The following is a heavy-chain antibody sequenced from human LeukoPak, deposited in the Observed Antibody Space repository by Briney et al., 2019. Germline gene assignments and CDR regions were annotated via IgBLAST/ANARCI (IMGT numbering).Heavy chain of an antibody. CDR3: ARGRSGYDFLFDC. D-gene: IGHD5-12*01. CDR1: GGSISSYY. V-gene: IGHV4-59*01. J-gene: IGHJ4*02. Sequence: PSETLSLTCTVSGGSISSYYWSWIRQPPGKGLEWIGYIYYTGSTNYNPSLKSRVAISVDTSKNQFSLKLSSVTAADTAVYYCARGRSGYDFLFDCWGQGTLVTVSS. CDR2: IYYTGST.